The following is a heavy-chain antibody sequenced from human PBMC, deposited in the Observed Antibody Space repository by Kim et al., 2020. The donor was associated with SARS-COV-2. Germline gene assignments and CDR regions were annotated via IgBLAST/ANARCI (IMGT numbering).Heavy chain of an antibody. CDR3: ARDLGTYGGNSYFDY. V-gene: IGHV3-21*01. Sequence: GGSLRLSCAASGFTFSSYSMNWVRQAPGKGLEWVSSISSSSTYIYYADSVKGRFTISRDNAKNSLYLQMNSPRAEDTAVFYCARDLGTYGGNSYFDYWGQGTLVTVSS. CDR2: ISSSSTYI. J-gene: IGHJ4*02. D-gene: IGHD4-17*01. CDR1: GFTFSSYS.